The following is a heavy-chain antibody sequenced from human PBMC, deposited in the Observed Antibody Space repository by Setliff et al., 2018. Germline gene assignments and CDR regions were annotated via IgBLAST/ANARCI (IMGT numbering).Heavy chain of an antibody. CDR2: INTRTGNP. CDR3: ATGSLVAAGTGH. Sequence: ASVKVSCKASGYTLSKYYMHWVRQAPGQGLEWMGYINTRTGNPMYAQGFTGRFVFSLDPSVSTAYLQISSLKAEDTALYYCATGSLVAAGTGHWGQGTLVTVSS. V-gene: IGHV7-4-1*02. CDR1: GYTLSKYY. J-gene: IGHJ4*02. D-gene: IGHD6-13*01.